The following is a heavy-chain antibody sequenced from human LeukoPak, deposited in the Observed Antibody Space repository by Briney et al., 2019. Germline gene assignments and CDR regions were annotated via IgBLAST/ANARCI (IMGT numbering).Heavy chain of an antibody. J-gene: IGHJ4*02. CDR2: ISGSGGST. CDR1: GFTFSSYA. D-gene: IGHD1-26*01. V-gene: IGHV3-23*01. CDR3: AKEGSGKTGPYYFDY. Sequence: PGGSLRLSCAASGFTFSSYAMSWVRQAPGKGLEWVSAISGSGGSTYYADSVKGRFTASRDNSKNTLYLQMNSLRAEDTAVYYCAKEGSGKTGPYYFDYWAREPWSPSPQ.